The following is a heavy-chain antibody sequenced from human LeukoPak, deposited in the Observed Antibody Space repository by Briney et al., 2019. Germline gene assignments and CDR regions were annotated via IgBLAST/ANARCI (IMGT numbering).Heavy chain of an antibody. CDR1: GGSIGSYY. CDR3: ARADGLDTFDI. J-gene: IGHJ3*02. Sequence: SETLSLTCTVSGGSIGSYYRNWIRQPPGKGLEWIGYIYYSGRTNYNPSLKSRVTISVDTSKNQFSLNLSSVTAADTAVYYCARADGLDTFDIWGQGTMVTVSS. V-gene: IGHV4-59*01. CDR2: IYYSGRT.